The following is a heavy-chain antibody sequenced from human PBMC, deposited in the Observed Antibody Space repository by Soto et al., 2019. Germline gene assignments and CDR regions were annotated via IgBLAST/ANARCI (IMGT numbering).Heavy chain of an antibody. J-gene: IGHJ4*02. D-gene: IGHD5-12*01. CDR2: ISNDENIK. V-gene: IGHV3-33*01. Sequence: PGGSLRLSCVASGFNFGNFGMHWVRQAPGKGLEWLTVISNDENIKQDSVRGRFAIARDNSKNTLYLHLTSLSAEDTAIYYCARGLRGVLDYWGQGTLVTVSS. CDR3: ARGLRGVLDY. CDR1: GFNFGNFG.